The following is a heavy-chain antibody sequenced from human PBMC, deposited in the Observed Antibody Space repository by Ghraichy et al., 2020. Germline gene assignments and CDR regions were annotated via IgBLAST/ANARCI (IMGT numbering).Heavy chain of an antibody. CDR2: IYYSGST. D-gene: IGHD3-22*01. CDR1: GGSISSSSYY. CDR3: ARHPTMTSTNFAY. J-gene: IGHJ4*02. Sequence: SDTLSLTCTVSGGSISSSSYYWGWIRQPPGKGLEWIGSIYYSGSTYYNPSLKSRVTISVDTSKNQFSLKLTSVTAADTAVYYCARHPTMTSTNFAYWGQGTLVTVSS. V-gene: IGHV4-39*01.